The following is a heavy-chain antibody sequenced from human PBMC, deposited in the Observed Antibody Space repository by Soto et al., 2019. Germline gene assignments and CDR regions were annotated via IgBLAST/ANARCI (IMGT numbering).Heavy chain of an antibody. V-gene: IGHV4-31*03. CDR3: ARAPVTMIGGVAIDSFDL. J-gene: IGHJ3*01. CDR1: GDSTSSGGYY. D-gene: IGHD3-10*01. CDR2: IYYSGRT. Sequence: QVQLQESGPGLVKPSQTLSLTCTVSGDSTSSGGYYWSWIRQHPGKGLEWIGYIYYSGRTYYNPSLKSRVTISVDTSKSQFSLQVDSVTAADTALYYCARAPVTMIGGVAIDSFDLWGQGIMVTVSS.